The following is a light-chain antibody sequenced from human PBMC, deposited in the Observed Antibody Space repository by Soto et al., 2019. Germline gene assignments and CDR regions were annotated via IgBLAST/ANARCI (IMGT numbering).Light chain of an antibody. J-gene: IGLJ2*01. CDR3: QTWGTGIQV. V-gene: IGLV4-69*01. CDR1: SGHSSYA. Sequence: QPVLTQSPSASASLGASVKLTCTLRSGHSSYAIAWHQQQPEKGPRYLMKLNSDGSHSQGDGIPDRFSGSSSGAERYLTISSLQSEDEADYYCQTWGTGIQVFGGGTKLPS. CDR2: LNSDGSH.